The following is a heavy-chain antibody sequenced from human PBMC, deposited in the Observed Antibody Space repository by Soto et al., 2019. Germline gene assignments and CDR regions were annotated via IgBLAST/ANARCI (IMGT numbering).Heavy chain of an antibody. CDR2: INPNSGGT. J-gene: IGHJ4*02. D-gene: IGHD5-12*01. CDR3: ARARIVATIKTREFDY. V-gene: IGHV1-2*02. CDR1: VSTFTSYY. Sequence: AGVKVSCNSSVSTFTSYYMHCLLLAPLEGLEWMGWINPNSGGTNYAQKFQGRVTMTRDTSISTAYMELSRLRSDDTAVYYCARARIVATIKTREFDYWGQGTLVTVSS.